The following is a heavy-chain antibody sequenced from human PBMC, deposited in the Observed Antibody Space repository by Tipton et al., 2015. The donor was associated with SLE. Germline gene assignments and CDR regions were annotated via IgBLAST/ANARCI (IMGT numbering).Heavy chain of an antibody. CDR1: GGSFSGYY. Sequence: TLSLTCAVYGGSFSGYYWSWVRQPPGKGLEWIGYIYYSGSTYYNPSLKSRVTISVDTSKNQFSLKLSSVTAADTAVYYCARISSGWYHDAFDIWGQGTMVTVSS. CDR3: ARISSGWYHDAFDI. J-gene: IGHJ3*02. V-gene: IGHV4-34*09. D-gene: IGHD6-19*01. CDR2: IYYSGST.